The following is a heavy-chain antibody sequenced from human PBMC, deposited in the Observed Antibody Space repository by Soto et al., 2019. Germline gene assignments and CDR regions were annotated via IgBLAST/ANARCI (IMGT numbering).Heavy chain of an antibody. J-gene: IGHJ5*02. CDR2: IYTGGST. Sequence: EVQLVESGGGLIQPGGSLRLSCAASGFTVSSDYMSWVRQAPGKGLEWVSVIYTGGSTYYADSVMGRFTFTRDNSKNTLYLQMNSLSTAATAVYYGARAYGGNPALFDPWGEGTLVTVSS. D-gene: IGHD4-17*01. CDR1: GFTVSSDY. CDR3: ARAYGGNPALFDP. V-gene: IGHV3-53*01.